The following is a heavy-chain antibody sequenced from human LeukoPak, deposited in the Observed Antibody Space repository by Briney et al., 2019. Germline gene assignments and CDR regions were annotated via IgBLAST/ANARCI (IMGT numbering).Heavy chain of an antibody. V-gene: IGHV3-11*03. CDR3: ARSRGAGPGAYFDY. CDR1: GFTFGDDY. J-gene: IGHJ4*02. CDR2: ISNSGGYT. D-gene: IGHD6-19*01. Sequence: PGGSLRLSCAVSGFTFGDDYMSWIRQAPGQGLEWASYISNSGGYTNYADSVAGRFTISRDNAENSLYLQMNSLRAEDTAVYYCARSRGAGPGAYFDYWGQGTLVTVTS.